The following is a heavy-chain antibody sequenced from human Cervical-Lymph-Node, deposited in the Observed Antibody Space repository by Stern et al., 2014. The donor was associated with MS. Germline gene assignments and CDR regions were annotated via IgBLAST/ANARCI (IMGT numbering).Heavy chain of an antibody. V-gene: IGHV2-26*01. Sequence: QITLKESGPVLVKPTETLTLTCTVSGFSLSTIKMGVSWIRQPPGKALEWLATIFSLDEKSYTTSLSKRLTISKDTSKSQVVLTMTNMDPVDTATYYCARIDGSRGYYYAMDVWGQGTTVTVSS. CDR2: IFSLDEK. CDR3: ARIDGSRGYYYAMDV. J-gene: IGHJ6*02. D-gene: IGHD6-13*01. CDR1: GFSLSTIKMG.